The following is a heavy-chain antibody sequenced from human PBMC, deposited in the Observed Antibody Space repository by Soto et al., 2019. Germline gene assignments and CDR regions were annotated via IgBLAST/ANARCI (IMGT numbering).Heavy chain of an antibody. V-gene: IGHV3-48*03. CDR2: ISSSGSTI. CDR3: ARDSRYFDTSDYFDY. CDR1: GFTFSSYE. J-gene: IGHJ4*02. D-gene: IGHD3-22*01. Sequence: QPGGSLRLSCAASGFTFSSYEMNWVRQAPGKGLEWVSYISSSGSTIYYADSVKGRFTISRDNAKNSLYLQMNGLRADDTAVYYCARDSRYFDTSDYFDYWGQGTLVTVSS.